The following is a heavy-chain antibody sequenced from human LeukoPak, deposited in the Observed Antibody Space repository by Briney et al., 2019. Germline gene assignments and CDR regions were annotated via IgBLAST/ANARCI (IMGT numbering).Heavy chain of an antibody. CDR1: GGSISNYY. CDR2: IYYSGST. J-gene: IGHJ4*02. CDR3: ARGIAAAAKQGGFDF. Sequence: SETLSLTCTVSGGSISNYYWSWIRQPPGKGLEWIGYIYYSGSTNYNPSLKSRVTMSVDTSKNHFSLKLSSVTAADTAVYYCARGIAAAAKQGGFDFWGQGTLVTVSS. V-gene: IGHV4-59*12. D-gene: IGHD6-13*01.